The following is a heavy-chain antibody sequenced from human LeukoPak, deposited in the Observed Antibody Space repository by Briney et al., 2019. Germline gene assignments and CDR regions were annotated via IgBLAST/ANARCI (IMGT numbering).Heavy chain of an antibody. CDR1: GGSFRGYY. CDR2: INHSGSA. V-gene: IGHV4-34*01. CDR3: ARGQGTVTTH. D-gene: IGHD4-17*01. Sequence: SETLSLTCAVYGGSFRGYYWSWIRQPPGKGLEWIGEINHSGSANYNPSLKSRVTISLDTSKNQFSLKVSSVTAADTAVYYCARGQGTVTTHWGQGTLVTVSS. J-gene: IGHJ4*02.